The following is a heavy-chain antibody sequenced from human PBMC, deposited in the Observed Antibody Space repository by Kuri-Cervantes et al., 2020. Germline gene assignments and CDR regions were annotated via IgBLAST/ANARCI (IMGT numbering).Heavy chain of an antibody. D-gene: IGHD6-13*01. J-gene: IGHJ4*02. CDR1: GGSISSYY. CDR2: IYTSGST. CDR3: AREGLYSSSRPFDY. Sequence: GSLRLSCTVSGGSISSYYWSWIRQPAGKGLEWIGRIYTSGSTNYNPSLKSRVTISVGTSKNQFSLKLSSVTAADTAVYYCAREGLYSSSRPFDYWGQGTLVTVSS. V-gene: IGHV4-4*07.